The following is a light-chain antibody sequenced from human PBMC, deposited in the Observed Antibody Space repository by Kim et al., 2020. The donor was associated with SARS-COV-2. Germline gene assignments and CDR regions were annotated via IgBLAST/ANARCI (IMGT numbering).Light chain of an antibody. CDR3: SSFTTIGTWV. J-gene: IGLJ3*02. CDR2: DVN. CDR1: SSDVGGYIH. Sequence: GQSNTISCTGTSSDVGGYIHVSWYQQHPGKAPKLIIYDVNKRPSGASDRFSGSKSANTASLTISGLQAEDEAEYYCSSFTTIGTWVFGGGTKLTVL. V-gene: IGLV2-14*04.